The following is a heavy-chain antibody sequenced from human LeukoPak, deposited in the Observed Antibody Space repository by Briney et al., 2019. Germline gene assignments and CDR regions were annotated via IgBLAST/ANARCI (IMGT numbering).Heavy chain of an antibody. D-gene: IGHD3-16*01. J-gene: IGHJ3*02. V-gene: IGHV3-7*01. CDR1: RFTFSTSW. CDR2: IKEDGSQK. CDR3: VRNLAYDSFDI. Sequence: GVSLRLSCAASRFTFSTSWMAWVRQAPGKGLEWVATIKEDGSQKYYVDFVKGRFTISRDNAKNSLSLQMNSLRVEDTAVYFCVRNLAYDSFDIWGQGTMVTVSS.